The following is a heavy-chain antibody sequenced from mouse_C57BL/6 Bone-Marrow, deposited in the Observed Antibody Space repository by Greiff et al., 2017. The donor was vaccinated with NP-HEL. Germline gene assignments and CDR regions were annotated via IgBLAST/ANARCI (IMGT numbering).Heavy chain of an antibody. CDR2: IHPNSGST. Sequence: VQLQQPGAELVKPGASVKLSCKASGYTFPSYWMHWVKPRPGQGLEWIGMIHPNSGSTNYNEKFKSKATLTVDKSSSTASMQLSSLTSEDSAVYYCASYYGSSYGFDYWGQGTTLTVSS. CDR1: GYTFPSYW. V-gene: IGHV1-64*01. D-gene: IGHD1-1*01. CDR3: ASYYGSSYGFDY. J-gene: IGHJ2*01.